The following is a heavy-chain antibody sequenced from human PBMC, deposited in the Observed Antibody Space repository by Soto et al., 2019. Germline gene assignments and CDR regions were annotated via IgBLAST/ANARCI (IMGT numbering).Heavy chain of an antibody. CDR3: ARVYGSGSYIAFDF. CDR1: GYTFTHYG. V-gene: IGHV1-18*01. D-gene: IGHD3-10*01. J-gene: IGHJ3*01. Sequence: QVQLVQSGAEVKKPGASVKVSCKASGYTFTHYGISWGRQAPGQGLAWMGWISALNGNTKYVDNFQDRVTMTTDTSTNTSYMEVRSLRSDDTAIYYCARVYGSGSYIAFDFWGQGTMVTVSS. CDR2: ISALNGNT.